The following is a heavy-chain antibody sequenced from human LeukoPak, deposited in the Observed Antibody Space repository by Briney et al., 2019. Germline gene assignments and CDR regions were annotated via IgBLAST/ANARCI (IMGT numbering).Heavy chain of an antibody. CDR2: IYHSGST. Sequence: SETLSLTCTVSGYSISSGYYWGWIRQPPGKGLEWIGSIYHSGSTYYNPSLKSRVTISVDTSKNQFSLKLSSVTAADTAVYYCARDKGYCSSTSCYRNWFDPWGQGTLVTVPS. CDR1: GYSISSGYY. CDR3: ARDKGYCSSTSCYRNWFDP. D-gene: IGHD2-2*01. J-gene: IGHJ5*02. V-gene: IGHV4-38-2*02.